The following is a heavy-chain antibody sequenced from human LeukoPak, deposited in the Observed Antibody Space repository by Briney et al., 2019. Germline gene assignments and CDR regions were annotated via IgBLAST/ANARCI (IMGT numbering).Heavy chain of an antibody. Sequence: GSLRLSCAASGFTFSSYAMSWVRQAPGKGLEWVSAISGSGGSTYYADSVKGRFTISRDNSKNTLYLQMNSLRAEDTAVYYCATMITIFGVVGAFDIWGQGTMVTVFS. V-gene: IGHV3-23*01. CDR2: ISGSGGST. J-gene: IGHJ3*02. D-gene: IGHD3-3*01. CDR3: ATMITIFGVVGAFDI. CDR1: GFTFSSYA.